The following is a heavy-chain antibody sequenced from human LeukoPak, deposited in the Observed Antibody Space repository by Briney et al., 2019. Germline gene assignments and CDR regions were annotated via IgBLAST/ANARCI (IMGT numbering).Heavy chain of an antibody. V-gene: IGHV1-69*06. J-gene: IGHJ6*03. D-gene: IGHD3-10*01. CDR3: ARVRWPTTGDKEVRGVITGGLYMDV. Sequence: GASVKVSCKASGGTFSSYGISWVRQAPGQGLEWMGEIVPMLGTTNYARKFQGSLTITADKITSTAYMEVSSLRSEDTAVYYCARVRWPTTGDKEVRGVITGGLYMDVWGKGTTVTISS. CDR1: GGTFSSYG. CDR2: IVPMLGTT.